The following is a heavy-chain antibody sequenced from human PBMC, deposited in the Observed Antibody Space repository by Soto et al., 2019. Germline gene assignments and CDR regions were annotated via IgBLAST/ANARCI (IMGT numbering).Heavy chain of an antibody. CDR3: ARANQLNWFDP. Sequence: XGSLRLSXXASGFTFSSXXXXXXXXXPXKXLEWVSNISSSSSTIYNADSVKGRFTISRDNAKNSLYLQMNSLRAEDTAVYYCARANQLNWFDPWGQGTLVTVSS. D-gene: IGHD2-2*01. CDR1: GFTFSSXX. CDR2: ISSSSSTI. V-gene: IGHV3-48*01. J-gene: IGHJ5*02.